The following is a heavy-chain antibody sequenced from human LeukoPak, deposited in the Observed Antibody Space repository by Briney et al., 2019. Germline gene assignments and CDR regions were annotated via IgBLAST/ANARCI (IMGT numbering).Heavy chain of an antibody. Sequence: GGSLRLSCAASGFTFSSYGMSWVRQAPGKGLEWVSAISGSSGSTYYADSVKGRFTISRDNSKNTLYLQMNSLRAEDTAVYYCARGRANFDYWGQGTLVTVSS. CDR3: ARGRANFDY. V-gene: IGHV3-23*01. CDR1: GFTFSSYG. CDR2: ISGSSGST. J-gene: IGHJ4*02.